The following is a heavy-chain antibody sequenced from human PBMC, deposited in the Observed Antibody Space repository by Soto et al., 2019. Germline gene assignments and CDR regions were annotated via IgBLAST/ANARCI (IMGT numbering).Heavy chain of an antibody. D-gene: IGHD1-26*01. V-gene: IGHV4-39*01. CDR1: GDSIYSSSNY. Sequence: SETLSLTCSVSGDSIYSSSNYWGWIRQPPGKGLEWLGSISYRGRTYYNPSLKSRVTVSADTSKKEFYLNLSSMTAADTAMYYCAKNEGSRYGEPSGPLHIWGLGTMVTVSS. CDR3: AKNEGSRYGEPSGPLHI. CDR2: ISYRGRT. J-gene: IGHJ3*02.